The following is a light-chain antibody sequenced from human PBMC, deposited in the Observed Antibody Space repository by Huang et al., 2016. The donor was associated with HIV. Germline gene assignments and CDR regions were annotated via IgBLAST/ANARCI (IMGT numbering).Light chain of an antibody. CDR1: QDISNY. Sequence: DIQMTQSPSSLSASVGARVTITFQASQDISNYLKWYQQKPGKAPKLLIYDSSNLETGVPSRFSGSRSGTHFTFTINNLQPEDIATYYCQQYDNRHTFGQGTKLEIK. V-gene: IGKV1-33*01. J-gene: IGKJ2*01. CDR2: DSS. CDR3: QQYDNRHT.